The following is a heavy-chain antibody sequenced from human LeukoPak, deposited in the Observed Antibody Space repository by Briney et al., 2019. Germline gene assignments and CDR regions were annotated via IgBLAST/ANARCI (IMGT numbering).Heavy chain of an antibody. V-gene: IGHV1-69*04. D-gene: IGHD3-22*01. Sequence: GSSVKVSCKASGGTFSSYAISWVRQAPGQGLEWMGRIIPILGIANYAQKFQGRVTITADKSTSTAYMELSSLRSEGTAVYYCARGQYYYDSSGYPDLVDYWGQGTLVTVSS. CDR2: IIPILGIA. CDR3: ARGQYYYDSSGYPDLVDY. CDR1: GGTFSSYA. J-gene: IGHJ4*02.